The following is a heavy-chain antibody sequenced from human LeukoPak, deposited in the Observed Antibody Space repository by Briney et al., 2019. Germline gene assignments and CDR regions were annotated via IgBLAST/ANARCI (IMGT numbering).Heavy chain of an antibody. CDR2: ISSSSSYI. CDR3: ARRLVVITTRIDAFDI. D-gene: IGHD3-22*01. Sequence: GGSLRLSCAASGFTFSSYSMNWVRQAPGKGLEWVSSISSSSSYIYYADSVKGRFTISRDNAKNSLYLQMNSLRAEDTAVYYCARRLVVITTRIDAFDIWGQGTMVTVSS. CDR1: GFTFSSYS. J-gene: IGHJ3*02. V-gene: IGHV3-21*01.